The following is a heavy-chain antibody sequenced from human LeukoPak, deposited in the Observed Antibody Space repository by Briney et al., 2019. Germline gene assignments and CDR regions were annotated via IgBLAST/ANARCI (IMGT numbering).Heavy chain of an antibody. Sequence: ASVKVSCKASGGTFSSYAISWVRQAPGQGLEWMGIISPRGDSTTFAQKFVGRLTMTRDTSTSTVYMELSSLRSDDTAVYYCARAGDQYFDLWGQGTLVTVSS. CDR1: GGTFSSYA. V-gene: IGHV1-46*01. CDR3: ARAGDQYFDL. J-gene: IGHJ4*02. D-gene: IGHD7-27*01. CDR2: ISPRGDST.